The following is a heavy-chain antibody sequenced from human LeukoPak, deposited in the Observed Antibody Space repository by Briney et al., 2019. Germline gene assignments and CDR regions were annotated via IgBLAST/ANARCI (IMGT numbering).Heavy chain of an antibody. CDR2: ISYDGSNK. CDR1: GFTFSSYA. Sequence: PGGSLRLSCAASGFTFSSYAMHWVRQAPGKGLEWVAVISYDGSNKYYADSVKGRFTISRDNSKNTLYLQMNSLRAEDTAVYYCARVWRGQQLEDYYYYYYMDVWGKGTTVTVSS. CDR3: ARVWRGQQLEDYYYYYYMDV. V-gene: IGHV3-30*04. J-gene: IGHJ6*03. D-gene: IGHD6-13*01.